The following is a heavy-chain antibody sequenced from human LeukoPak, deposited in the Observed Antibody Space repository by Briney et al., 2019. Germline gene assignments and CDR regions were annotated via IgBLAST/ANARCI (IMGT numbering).Heavy chain of an antibody. CDR1: GFTFSSYA. J-gene: IGHJ5*02. V-gene: IGHV3-23*01. CDR3: AKVAIGPAVGRDWYDP. CDR2: VSGGGGST. Sequence: PGGSLRLPCAASGFTFSSYAMYWVRQAPGKGLECVSAVSGGGGSTYYADSVKGRFTISRDNSKNTLFLQMNSLRAEDTAVYYRAKVAIGPAVGRDWYDPWGQGTLVTVSS. D-gene: IGHD6-13*01.